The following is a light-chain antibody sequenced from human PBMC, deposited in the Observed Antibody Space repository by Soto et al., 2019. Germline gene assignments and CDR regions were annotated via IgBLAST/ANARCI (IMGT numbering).Light chain of an antibody. Sequence: QMKQSTSSLSASVGDRVTITCQASQDISNYLNWYQQKPGKAPKLLIYDASNLETGVPSRFSGSGSGTDFTFTISSLQPEDIATYYCQQYDNLPLTLGGGTKVDI. V-gene: IGKV1-33*01. J-gene: IGKJ4*01. CDR1: QDISNY. CDR2: DAS. CDR3: QQYDNLPLT.